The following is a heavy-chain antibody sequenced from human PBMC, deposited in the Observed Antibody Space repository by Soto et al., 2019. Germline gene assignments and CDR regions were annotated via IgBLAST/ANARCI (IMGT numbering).Heavy chain of an antibody. Sequence: GCSVEGCCQASGFTFSPSGISWVRQAPGQGLEWMGWTSIYNGHTEYSPKFLGRVVMKTDNSAEKAYLELRSLRPDDAALYYCARWDDYGASHPYHFDHWGQGTLLTVSS. J-gene: IGHJ4*02. V-gene: IGHV1-18*01. CDR2: TSIYNGHT. CDR1: GFTFSPSG. CDR3: ARWDDYGASHPYHFDH. D-gene: IGHD4-17*01.